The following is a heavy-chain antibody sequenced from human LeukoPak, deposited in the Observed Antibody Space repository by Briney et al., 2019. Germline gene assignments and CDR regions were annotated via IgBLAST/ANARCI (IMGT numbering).Heavy chain of an antibody. CDR3: ARDSGRIDGMDV. D-gene: IGHD1-26*01. J-gene: IGHJ6*02. V-gene: IGHV4-59*01. CDR2: IYYIGST. Sequence: SETLSLTCTVSGGSISSYYWSWIRQPPGKGLEWIGYIYYIGSTNYNPSLKSRVTISVDTSKNQFSLKLSSVTAADTAVYYCARDSGRIDGMDVWGQGTTGTVSS. CDR1: GGSISSYY.